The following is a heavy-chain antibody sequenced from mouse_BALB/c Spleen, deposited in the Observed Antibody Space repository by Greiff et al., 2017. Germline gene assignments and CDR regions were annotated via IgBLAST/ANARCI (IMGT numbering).Heavy chain of an antibody. CDR1: GYSFTSYY. V-gene: IGHV1S135*01. Sequence: SGPELMKPGASVKISCKASGYSFTSYYMHWVKQSHGKSLEWIGYIDPFNGGTSYNQKFKGKATLTVDKSSSTAYMHLSSLTSEDSAVYYCARQITTPLYAMDYWGQGTSVTVSS. CDR2: IDPFNGGT. J-gene: IGHJ4*01. CDR3: ARQITTPLYAMDY. D-gene: IGHD2-4*01.